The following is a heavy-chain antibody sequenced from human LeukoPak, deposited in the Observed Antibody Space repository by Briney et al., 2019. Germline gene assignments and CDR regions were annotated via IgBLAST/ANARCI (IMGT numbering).Heavy chain of an antibody. Sequence: ASVKVSCKASGYTFTSYYMHWVRQAPGQGLEWMGIISPSGGSTSYAQKFQGRVTMTRDMSTSTVYMELSSLRSEDTAVYYCAREGGSPYYYDSSGYSSTPLDYWGQGTLVTVSS. CDR1: GYTFTSYY. D-gene: IGHD3-22*01. CDR3: AREGGSPYYYDSSGYSSTPLDY. V-gene: IGHV1-46*01. J-gene: IGHJ4*02. CDR2: ISPSGGST.